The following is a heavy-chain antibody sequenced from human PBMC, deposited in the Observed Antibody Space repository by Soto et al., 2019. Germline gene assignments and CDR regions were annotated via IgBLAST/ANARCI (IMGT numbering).Heavy chain of an antibody. CDR3: ARAFSGSYPNFDY. J-gene: IGHJ4*02. D-gene: IGHD1-26*01. CDR2: ITYDGANG. Sequence: GGSLRLSCLASGFIFRSYAMYWVRQAPGKGLEWVAVITYDGANGYYADSVRGRFAISRDNSKSTLFLQMNSLRPEDTAVYYCARAFSGSYPNFDYWGQGTLVTVSS. CDR1: GFIFRSYA. V-gene: IGHV3-30*09.